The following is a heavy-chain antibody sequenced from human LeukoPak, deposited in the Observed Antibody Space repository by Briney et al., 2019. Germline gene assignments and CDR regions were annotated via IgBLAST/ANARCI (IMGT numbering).Heavy chain of an antibody. J-gene: IGHJ3*01. Sequence: PSQTLSLTCTVSGGSISSGDYYWSWIRQPPGKGLEWIGYIYYSGSTYYNPSLKSRVTISVDTSKNQFSLKLTSVTAADTAVYYCAKSIAVAGNDAFDVWGQGTMATVSS. CDR1: GGSISSGDYY. V-gene: IGHV4-30-4*08. CDR3: AKSIAVAGNDAFDV. CDR2: IYYSGST. D-gene: IGHD6-19*01.